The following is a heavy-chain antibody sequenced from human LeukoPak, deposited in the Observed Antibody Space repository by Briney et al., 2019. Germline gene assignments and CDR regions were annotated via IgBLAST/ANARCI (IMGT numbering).Heavy chain of an antibody. D-gene: IGHD3-9*01. CDR3: ARAYYDILTTDS. Sequence: GGSLRLSCTASGFTVRTNYMSWVRQAPGKGVEWVSVIYSSVDTYYADSVKGRFTISRDDSKNTLYLQMNSLRAEDTAVYYCARAYYDILTTDSWGQGTLVSVYS. V-gene: IGHV3-66*01. CDR1: GFTVRTNY. CDR2: IYSSVDT. J-gene: IGHJ4*02.